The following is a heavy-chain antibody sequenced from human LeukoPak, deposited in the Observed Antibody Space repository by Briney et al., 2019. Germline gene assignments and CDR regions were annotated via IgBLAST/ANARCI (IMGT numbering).Heavy chain of an antibody. J-gene: IGHJ4*02. D-gene: IGHD4-23*01. CDR2: IYYSGST. V-gene: IGHV4-59*01. CDR3: ARGGNWFDY. CDR1: DGSISNYY. Sequence: KPSETLSLTCSVSDGSISNYYWSWIRQPPGKGLEWIGYIYYSGSTNYNPSLKSRVTISVDTSKSQFSLKVSSVTAADTAVNYCARGGNWFDYWGQGTRVTVSS.